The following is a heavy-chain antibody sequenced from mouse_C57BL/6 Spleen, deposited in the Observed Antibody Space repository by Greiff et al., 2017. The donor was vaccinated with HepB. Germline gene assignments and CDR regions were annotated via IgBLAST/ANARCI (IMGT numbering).Heavy chain of an antibody. CDR1: GYTFTSYW. CDR3: VKRGATVVARGDY. V-gene: IGHV1-64*01. Sequence: QVQLQQPGAELVKPGASVKLSCKASGYTFTSYWMHWVKQRPGQGLEWIGMIHPNSGSTNYNEKFKSKGTLTVDKSSSTAYMQLSSLTSEDSAVYHCVKRGATVVARGDYWGQGTTLTVSS. D-gene: IGHD1-1*01. CDR2: IHPNSGST. J-gene: IGHJ2*01.